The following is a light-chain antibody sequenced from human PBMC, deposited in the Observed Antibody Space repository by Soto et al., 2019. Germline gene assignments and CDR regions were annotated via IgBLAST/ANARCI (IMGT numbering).Light chain of an antibody. J-gene: IGKJ4*01. CDR3: QQKYSSPREFT. CDR1: QNINSD. CDR2: AAS. V-gene: IGKV1-39*01. Sequence: DIPMTQSPFSLSASVGDSVTCTCRASQNINSDLNWYQQRVGKPPKLLIFAASSLQSGVPSRFSGSGSGTDFTLTISSLQPDAVATYYCQQKYSSPREFTFGGGTKVEI.